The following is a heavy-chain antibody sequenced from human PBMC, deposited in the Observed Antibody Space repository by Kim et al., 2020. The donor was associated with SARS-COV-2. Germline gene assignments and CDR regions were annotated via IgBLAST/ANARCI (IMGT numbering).Heavy chain of an antibody. CDR3: ARERGITNAFDI. J-gene: IGHJ3*02. V-gene: IGHV3-33*08. CDR1: GFTFISYG. CDR2: IWYDGSNK. Sequence: GGSLRLSCAASGFTFISYGMHWVRQAPGKGLEWVAVIWYDGSNKYYADSVKGRFTISRDNSKNTLYLQMNSLRAEDTAVYYCARERGITNAFDIWGQGTMVTVSS. D-gene: IGHD3-3*01.